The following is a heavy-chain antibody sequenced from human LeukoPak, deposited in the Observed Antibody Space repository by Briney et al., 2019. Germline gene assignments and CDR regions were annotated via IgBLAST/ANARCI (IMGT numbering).Heavy chain of an antibody. J-gene: IGHJ3*02. V-gene: IGHV4-4*07. CDR3: AREIYYYDSSGYYRDAFDI. CDR1: GGSISSYY. D-gene: IGHD3-22*01. CDR2: IYTSGST. Sequence: PSETLSLTCTVSGGSISSYYWSWIRKPAGKGLEWIGRIYTSGSTNYNPSLKSRVTISVDTSKNQFSLKLSSVTAADTAVYYCAREIYYYDSSGYYRDAFDIWGQGTMVTVSS.